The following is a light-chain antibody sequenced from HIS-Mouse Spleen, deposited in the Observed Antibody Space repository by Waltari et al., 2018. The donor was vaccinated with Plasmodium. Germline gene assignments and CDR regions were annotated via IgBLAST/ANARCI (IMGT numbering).Light chain of an antibody. CDR3: QQYNNWSFT. CDR1: QSVRSN. J-gene: IGKJ3*01. V-gene: IGKV3-15*01. CDR2: VAS. Sequence: EIVMTQSPATLSVSPGERATLSCRASQSVRSNLAWDQQKPGQAPRLLIYVASTRATGIPARFSGSGSGTEFTLTISSLQSEDFAVYYCQQYNNWSFTFGPGTKVDIK.